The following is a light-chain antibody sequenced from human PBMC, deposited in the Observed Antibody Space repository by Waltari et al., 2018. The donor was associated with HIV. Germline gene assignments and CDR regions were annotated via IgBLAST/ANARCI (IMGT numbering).Light chain of an antibody. Sequence: DIVMTQSPDSLAVSLGERATINCRSSHSVFFTSNNKNYIAWYQQKPGRPPKLLISFASSRESGVPDRFSGSGSETDFTLTISSLQAEDVAVYYCQQYYSTPTFGQGTKVEMK. CDR1: HSVFFTSNNKNY. CDR3: QQYYSTPT. J-gene: IGKJ1*01. V-gene: IGKV4-1*01. CDR2: FAS.